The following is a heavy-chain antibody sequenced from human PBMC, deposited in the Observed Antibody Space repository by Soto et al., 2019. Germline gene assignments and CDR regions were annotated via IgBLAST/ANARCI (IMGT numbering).Heavy chain of an antibody. CDR1: GFTFSSYA. CDR3: AKGDRNQPAVVDY. CDR2: ISGSGSST. D-gene: IGHD2-2*01. V-gene: IGHV3-23*01. J-gene: IGHJ4*02. Sequence: EVQLLESGGGRIQPGGSLRLSCAASGFTFSSYAMNWVRQVPGKGLQWVSGISGSGSSTYYSDSVRGRFTISRDNSRNTLYLQMSSLRVEDTVLYYCAKGDRNQPAVVDYWGQGTLVTVSS.